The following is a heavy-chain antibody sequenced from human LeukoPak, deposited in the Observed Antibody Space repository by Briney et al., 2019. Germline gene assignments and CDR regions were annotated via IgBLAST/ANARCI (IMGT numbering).Heavy chain of an antibody. CDR2: ICFGGGKK. V-gene: IGHV3-33*06. Sequence: PGGSLRLSCAASGFTFSSYGMHWVRQAPGKGLEWVAGICFGGGKKYYADSVKGRFTISRDNSKNTVYLQMNSLRDEDTAVYYCAKTTTGYSSGRFPGWPVDYWGQGTLVTVSS. CDR1: GFTFSSYG. D-gene: IGHD6-19*01. J-gene: IGHJ4*02. CDR3: AKTTTGYSSGRFPGWPVDY.